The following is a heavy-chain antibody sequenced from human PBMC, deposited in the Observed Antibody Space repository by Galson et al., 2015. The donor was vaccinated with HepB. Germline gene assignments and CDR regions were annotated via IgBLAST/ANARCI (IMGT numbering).Heavy chain of an antibody. CDR2: ISSSSSTI. Sequence: SLRLSCAASGFTFSSYSMNWVRQAPGKGLEWVSYISSSSSTIYYADSVKGRFTISRDNAKNSLYLQMNSLRAEDTAVYYCARARLRPFFDYWGQGTLVTVSS. CDR3: ARARLRPFFDY. D-gene: IGHD4-17*01. J-gene: IGHJ4*02. V-gene: IGHV3-48*04. CDR1: GFTFSSYS.